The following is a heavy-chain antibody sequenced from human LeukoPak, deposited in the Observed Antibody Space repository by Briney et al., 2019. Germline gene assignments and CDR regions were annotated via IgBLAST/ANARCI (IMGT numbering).Heavy chain of an antibody. CDR1: GFTFSSCA. CDR3: PPGGVSGSGYYYFDY. D-gene: IGHD5-12*01. CDR2: ISGSGGST. Sequence: PGGSLRLSCAASGFTFSSCAITWVRQAPGKGLEWVSSISGSGGSTYYADSVKGRFTISRDNSKNTLYLQMNSLRAEDTAVYYCPPGGVSGSGYYYFDYGGKGPLPTVSS. J-gene: IGHJ4*02. V-gene: IGHV3-23*01.